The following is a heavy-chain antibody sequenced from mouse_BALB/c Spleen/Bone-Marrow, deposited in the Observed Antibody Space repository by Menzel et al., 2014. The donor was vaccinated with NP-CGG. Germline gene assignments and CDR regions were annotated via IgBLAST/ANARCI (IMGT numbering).Heavy chain of an antibody. V-gene: IGHV1S22*01. CDR1: GYTFTSYW. CDR3: TRREGAYYGNYVGYFDY. D-gene: IGHD2-10*01. CDR2: IYPGSGRT. J-gene: IGHJ2*01. Sequence: LQQSGSELVRPGASVKLSCKASGYTFTSYWMHWVRQRHGQGLEWTGNIYPGSGRTYYDEKFKNKVSLTVDTSSSTAYMHLSSLTSEDSAVYYCTRREGAYYGNYVGYFDYWGRGTTLTVSS.